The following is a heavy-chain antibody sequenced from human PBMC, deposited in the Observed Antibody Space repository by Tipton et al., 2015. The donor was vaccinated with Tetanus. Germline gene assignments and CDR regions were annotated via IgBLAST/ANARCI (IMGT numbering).Heavy chain of an antibody. D-gene: IGHD3-16*01. J-gene: IGHJ3*01. V-gene: IGHV3-23*02. CDR1: GFYFPVYA. CDR3: AKDLGDVFQGAFDV. Sequence: SLRLSCAASGFYFPVYAVSWVRQVPGKGLEWVSAISGGGDRTFYEDSVKGRFTISRDNSEKTLSLQMNSLRAEDTAIYYCAKDLGDVFQGAFDVWGPGTTVTVSS. CDR2: ISGGGDRT.